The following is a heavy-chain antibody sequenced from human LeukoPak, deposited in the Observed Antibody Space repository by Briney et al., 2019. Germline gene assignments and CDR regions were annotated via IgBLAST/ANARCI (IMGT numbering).Heavy chain of an antibody. V-gene: IGHV1-2*02. CDR3: ARDYPDSSGSSYMDV. CDR2: INPYSGAT. CDR1: GYTFTDHY. Sequence: ASVKVPCKASGYTFTDHYMHWVRQAPGQGLEWMGWINPYSGATLYAQSFQGRVTLTRDTSISTAYMDLSRLRSDDMAVYYCARDYPDSSGSSYMDVWAKGTTVTVSS. J-gene: IGHJ6*03. D-gene: IGHD3-22*01.